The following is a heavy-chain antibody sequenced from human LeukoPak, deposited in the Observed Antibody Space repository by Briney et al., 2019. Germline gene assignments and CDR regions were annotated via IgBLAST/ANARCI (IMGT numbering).Heavy chain of an antibody. CDR2: ISGSGGST. Sequence: GGSLRLSCAASGFTFSSYAMSWVRQAPGKGLEWVSAISGSGGSTYYADSVKGRFTISRDNSKNTLYLQMNSLRAEDTAVYYCAKDYADSSGWYRAFDIWGQGTMVTVS. J-gene: IGHJ3*02. V-gene: IGHV3-23*01. CDR1: GFTFSSYA. D-gene: IGHD6-19*01. CDR3: AKDYADSSGWYRAFDI.